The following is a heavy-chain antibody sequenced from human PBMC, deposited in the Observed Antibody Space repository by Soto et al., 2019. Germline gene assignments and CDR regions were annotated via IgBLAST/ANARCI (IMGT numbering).Heavy chain of an antibody. V-gene: IGHV4-30-4*01. Sequence: SSETLSLTCTVSGGSISSGDYYWSLIRQPPGKGLEWIGYIYYSGSTYYNPSLKSRVTISVDTSKNQFSLKLSSVTAADTAVYYCAREGVTGTYYFDYWGQGTLVTVSS. D-gene: IGHD1-1*01. CDR3: AREGVTGTYYFDY. CDR1: GGSISSGDYY. CDR2: IYYSGST. J-gene: IGHJ4*02.